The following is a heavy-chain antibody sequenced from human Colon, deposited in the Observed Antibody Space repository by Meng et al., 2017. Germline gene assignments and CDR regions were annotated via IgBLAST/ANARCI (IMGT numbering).Heavy chain of an antibody. CDR3: ARGLYPTTPAQLVD. CDR2: MNTNSGNK. D-gene: IGHD1-14*01. CDR1: GYTFTSYD. J-gene: IGHJ4*02. V-gene: IGHV1-8*01. Sequence: QVQPVHSGAGVKEPGASVKVSCKTSGYTFTSYDINWVRQAAGQGLEWIGWMNTNSGNKDYAWNFQGRVTLTSDTSLTTAYMELSSLRPEDTAVYYCARGLYPTTPAQLVDWGQGTLVTVSS.